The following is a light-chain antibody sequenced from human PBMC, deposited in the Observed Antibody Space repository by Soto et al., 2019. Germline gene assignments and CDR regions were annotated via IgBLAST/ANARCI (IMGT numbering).Light chain of an antibody. CDR3: QQYNSWPLT. V-gene: IGKV3D-15*01. CDR1: QNIASY. J-gene: IGKJ4*01. CDR2: DTF. Sequence: EIMVTQSPATVSLSKGERVTLSCRASQNIASYLAWYQQKPGQAPRLLIYDTFRRATGVPARLSGSGSGTEFTLTINSLQSEDFALYYCQQYNSWPLTFGGGTKVDIK.